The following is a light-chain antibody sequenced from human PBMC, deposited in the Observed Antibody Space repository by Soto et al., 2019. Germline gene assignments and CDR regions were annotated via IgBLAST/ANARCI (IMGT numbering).Light chain of an antibody. CDR2: DAP. V-gene: IGKV3-11*01. J-gene: IGKJ4*01. Sequence: EIVLTQSPATPSLSPGERAALSCRASQGVGRFLAWYQQKPGQAPRLLIYDAPNLATGIPARFSRSGSVTDFTLASANLEPEEFAVYYCEQRGGWPLTFSVGTKVEIK. CDR1: QGVGRF. CDR3: EQRGGWPLT.